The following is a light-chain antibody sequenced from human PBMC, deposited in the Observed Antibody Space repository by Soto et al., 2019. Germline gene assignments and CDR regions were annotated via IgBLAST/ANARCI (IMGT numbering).Light chain of an antibody. Sequence: EIVLTQSPGTLSLSPGERATLSWRASQSISTSYLAWYQEKSGQVPRLLIYGASTRATGIPDRFTGRGSGTDFTLTISSLEPDDFAVYSCQQRSNWITFGQGTRLEIK. CDR2: GAS. V-gene: IGKV3D-20*02. CDR1: QSISTSY. CDR3: QQRSNWIT. J-gene: IGKJ5*01.